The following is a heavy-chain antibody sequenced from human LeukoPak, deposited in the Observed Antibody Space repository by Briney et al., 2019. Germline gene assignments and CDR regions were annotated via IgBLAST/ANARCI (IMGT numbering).Heavy chain of an antibody. CDR3: ARAPSYSYGSMDF. Sequence: GGSLRLSCVASGFTFSSYSMNWVRQAPGKGLEWVSSISSGSKYIYNADSVKGRFTISRDNSKNSVYLQMNSLRVEDTAVYYCARAPSYSYGSMDFWGQGTLVIVSS. CDR2: ISSGSKYI. V-gene: IGHV3-21*01. J-gene: IGHJ4*02. D-gene: IGHD5-18*01. CDR1: GFTFSSYS.